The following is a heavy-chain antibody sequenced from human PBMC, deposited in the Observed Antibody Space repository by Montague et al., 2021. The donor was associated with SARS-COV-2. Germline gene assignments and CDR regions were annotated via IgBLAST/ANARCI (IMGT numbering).Heavy chain of an antibody. Sequence: SLRLSCAASGFTFSGYAMHWVRQAPGKGLEWVALISYDGSNKYYADSVKGRFTISRDNSKNTLYLQMNSLRAEDTAVYYCASETLVPFDAFDIWGKGPMVP. CDR2: ISYDGSNK. CDR1: GFTFSGYA. D-gene: IGHD6-13*01. V-gene: IGHV3-30*04. CDR3: ASETLVPFDAFDI. J-gene: IGHJ3*02.